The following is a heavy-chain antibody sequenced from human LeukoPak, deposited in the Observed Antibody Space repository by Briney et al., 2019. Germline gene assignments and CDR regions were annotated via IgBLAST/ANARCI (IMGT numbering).Heavy chain of an antibody. J-gene: IGHJ6*03. Sequence: GGSLRLSCAASGFTFSSYAMSWVRQAPGKGLEWVSAMSSSDDGRYYAASVRGRFTISRDTSRSTLYLQMNSLRAEDAAVYYCARDGVHCSGGSCYWDYYYMDVWGKGTTVTVSS. V-gene: IGHV3-23*01. D-gene: IGHD2-15*01. CDR3: ARDGVHCSGGSCYWDYYYMDV. CDR1: GFTFSSYA. CDR2: MSSSDDGR.